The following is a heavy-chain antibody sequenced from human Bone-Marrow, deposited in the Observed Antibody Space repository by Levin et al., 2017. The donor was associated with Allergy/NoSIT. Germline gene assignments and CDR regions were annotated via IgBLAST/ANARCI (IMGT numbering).Heavy chain of an antibody. CDR3: ARQTDGGRFDS. CDR2: INPADSDT. D-gene: IGHD4-23*01. Sequence: PGESLKISCKGSGYSFTTYWIGWVRQMPGKGLEWMGIINPADSDTRYSPSFQGQVTFSAGKSISTAYVQWSSLKASDTATYYCARQTDGGRFDSWGQGTVVTVSS. V-gene: IGHV5-51*01. CDR1: GYSFTTYW. J-gene: IGHJ4*02.